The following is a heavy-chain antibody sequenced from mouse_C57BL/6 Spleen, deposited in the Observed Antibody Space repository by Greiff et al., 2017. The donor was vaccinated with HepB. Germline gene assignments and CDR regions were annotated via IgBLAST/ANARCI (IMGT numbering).Heavy chain of an antibody. V-gene: IGHV2-2*01. CDR1: GFSLTSYG. J-gene: IGHJ3*01. CDR3: ARGGITTAP. D-gene: IGHD1-2*01. Sequence: VQLQQSGPGLVQPSQSLSITCTVSGFSLTSYGVHWVRQSPGKGLEWLGVIWSGGSTDYNAAFISRLSISKDNSKSQVFFKMNSLQADDTAIYYCARGGITTAPWGQGTLVTVSA. CDR2: IWSGGST.